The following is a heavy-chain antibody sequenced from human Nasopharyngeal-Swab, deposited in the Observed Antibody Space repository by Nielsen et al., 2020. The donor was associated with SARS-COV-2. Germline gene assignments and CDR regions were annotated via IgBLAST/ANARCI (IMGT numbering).Heavy chain of an antibody. V-gene: IGHV6-1*01. J-gene: IGHJ3*02. D-gene: IGHD3-3*01. Sequence: LRLSCAISGDSVSSNSAAWNWIRQSPSSGLEWLGRTYYRSKWYNDYAVSVKSRITINPDTSKNQFSLQLNSVTPEDTAVYYCARDFRFLEWLFPTQAFDIWGQGTMVTVSS. CDR1: GDSVSSNSAA. CDR2: TYYRSKWYN. CDR3: ARDFRFLEWLFPTQAFDI.